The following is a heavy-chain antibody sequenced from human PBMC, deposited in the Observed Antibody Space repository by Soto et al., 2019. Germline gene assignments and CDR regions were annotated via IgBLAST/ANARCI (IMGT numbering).Heavy chain of an antibody. CDR1: GGSISSSNY. CDR3: ARQCRGVTCHWFVP. Sequence: PSETLSLTCTVSGGSISSSNYWGWIRQPPGKGLEWIGSIHYSGSTYYNSSLKSRVTISVDTSRNQFSLTLTSVTAADTAVYYCARQCRGVTCHWFVPWGQGTLVTVSS. CDR2: IHYSGST. D-gene: IGHD2-15*01. J-gene: IGHJ5*02. V-gene: IGHV4-39*01.